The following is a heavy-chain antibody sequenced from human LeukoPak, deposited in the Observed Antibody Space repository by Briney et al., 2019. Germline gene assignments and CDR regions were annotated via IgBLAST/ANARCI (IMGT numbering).Heavy chain of an antibody. J-gene: IGHJ3*02. CDR2: IYYSGGT. V-gene: IGHV4-59*08. CDR1: RGSLGSYY. CDR3: ARRRFSYGDNDAFDI. Sequence: SETLSLTCTISRGSLGSYYWSWIRQSPGKGPEWIGYIYYSGGTNYNPSLESRVTISVDRSTNQISLKVRSVTAADTAVYYCARRRFSYGDNDAFDIWGQGTMVTVSS. D-gene: IGHD5-18*01.